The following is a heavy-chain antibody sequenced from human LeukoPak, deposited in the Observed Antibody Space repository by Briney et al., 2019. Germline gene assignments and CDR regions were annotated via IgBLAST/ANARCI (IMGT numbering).Heavy chain of an antibody. V-gene: IGHV3-33*01. D-gene: IGHD6-19*01. CDR3: ARERIAVAGDYYFDY. CDR2: IWYDGSNK. CDR1: GFTFSSYG. Sequence: GRSLRLSCAASGFTFSSYGTHWVGQAPGKGLEWVAVIWYDGSNKYYADSVKGRFTISRDNSKSTLYLQMNSLRAEDTAVYYCARERIAVAGDYYFDYWGQGTLVTVSS. J-gene: IGHJ4*02.